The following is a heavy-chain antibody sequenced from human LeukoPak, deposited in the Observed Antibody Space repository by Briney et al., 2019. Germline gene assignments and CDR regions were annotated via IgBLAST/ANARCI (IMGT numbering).Heavy chain of an antibody. D-gene: IGHD6-13*01. Sequence: GGSLRLSCAASGFSFSNYGMHWVRQASGKGLEWVGRIRSKANSYATAYAASVKGRFTISRDDSKNTAYLQMNSLKTEDTAVYYCTRHSYSSSWFFDYWGQGTLVTVSS. CDR3: TRHSYSSSWFFDY. CDR1: GFSFSNYG. J-gene: IGHJ4*02. V-gene: IGHV3-73*01. CDR2: IRSKANSYAT.